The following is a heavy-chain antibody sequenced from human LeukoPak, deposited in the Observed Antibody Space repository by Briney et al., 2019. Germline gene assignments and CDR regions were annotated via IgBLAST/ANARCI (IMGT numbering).Heavy chain of an antibody. J-gene: IGHJ4*02. CDR2: IIPIFGTA. Sequence: RASVKVSCKASGGTFSSYAISWVRQAPGQGLEWMGGIIPIFGTANYAQKFLGRVTITADESTSTAYMELSSLRSEDTAVYYCARGPPNWGYDYWGPGTLVTVSS. D-gene: IGHD7-27*01. V-gene: IGHV1-69*13. CDR1: GGTFSSYA. CDR3: ARGPPNWGYDY.